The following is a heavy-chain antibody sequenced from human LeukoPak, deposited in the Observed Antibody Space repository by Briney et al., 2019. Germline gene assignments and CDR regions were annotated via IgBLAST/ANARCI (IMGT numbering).Heavy chain of an antibody. D-gene: IGHD6-13*01. CDR1: GGSFSGYY. V-gene: IGHV4-34*01. Sequence: SETLSLTCAVYGGSFSGYYWSWIRQPPGKGLEWIGEINHSGSTNYNPSLKSRVTISVDTSKNQFSLKLSSVTAADTAVYYCAASSSWSGRSYWGQGTLVTVSS. CDR2: INHSGST. CDR3: AASSSWSGRSY. J-gene: IGHJ4*02.